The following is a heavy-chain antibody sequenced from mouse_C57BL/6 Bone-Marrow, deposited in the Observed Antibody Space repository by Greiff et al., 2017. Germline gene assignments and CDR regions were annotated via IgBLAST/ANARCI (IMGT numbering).Heavy chain of an antibody. CDR3: TGDGSSAWFAY. V-gene: IGHV6-3*01. Sequence: EVHLVESGGGLVQPGGSMKLSCVASGFTFSNYWMNWVRQSPEKGLEWVAQIRLKSDNYATHYAKSVKGRFTISRDDSKSSVYLQMNNLRAEDTGIDYCTGDGSSAWFAYWGQGTLVTVSA. CDR1: GFTFSNYW. CDR2: IRLKSDNYAT. J-gene: IGHJ3*01. D-gene: IGHD1-1*01.